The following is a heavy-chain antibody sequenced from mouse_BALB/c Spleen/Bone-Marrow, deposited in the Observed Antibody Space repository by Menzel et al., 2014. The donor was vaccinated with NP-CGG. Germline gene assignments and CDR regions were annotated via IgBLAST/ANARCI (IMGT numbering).Heavy chain of an antibody. CDR1: GYTFTNSW. J-gene: IGHJ2*01. D-gene: IGHD2-14*01. V-gene: IGHV1S130*01. CDR2: IHPNSGDT. CDR3: ARHHRFAYYFDY. Sequence: VKPVESGSVLVRPGASVKLSCKASGYTFTNSWIHWAKQRPGQGLDWIGEIHPNSGDTNSNEKFKGKATLAVDTSSSTAYVDLSSLTSEDSAVYYCARHHRFAYYFDYWGQGTTLTVSS.